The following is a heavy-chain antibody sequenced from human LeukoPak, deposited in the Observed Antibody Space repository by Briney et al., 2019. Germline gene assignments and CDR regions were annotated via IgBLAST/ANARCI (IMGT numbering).Heavy chain of an antibody. Sequence: GGSLRLSCAASGFTFSGSGMSWVRQAPGKGLEWISSSGDSDGSTYYADSLKGRFTISRDNSKNTLYLQMNNLRAEDTAVYYCAKAGCRGTCNPLAYWGQGALVTVSP. V-gene: IGHV3-23*01. D-gene: IGHD2-15*01. CDR2: SGDSDGST. CDR3: AKAGCRGTCNPLAY. J-gene: IGHJ4*02. CDR1: GFTFSGSG.